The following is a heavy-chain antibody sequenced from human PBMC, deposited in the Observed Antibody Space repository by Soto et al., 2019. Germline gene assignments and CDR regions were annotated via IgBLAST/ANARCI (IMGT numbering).Heavy chain of an antibody. CDR2: INHSGST. V-gene: IGHV4-34*01. CDR1: GGSFSGYY. Sequence: KQSPTLSLTCAVYGGSFSGYYWSWIRQPPGKGLEWIGEINHSGSTNYNPSLKSRVTISVDTSKNQFSLKLSSVTAADTAVYYCASGTVTQPNWFDPWGQGTLVTVSS. D-gene: IGHD4-17*01. CDR3: ASGTVTQPNWFDP. J-gene: IGHJ5*02.